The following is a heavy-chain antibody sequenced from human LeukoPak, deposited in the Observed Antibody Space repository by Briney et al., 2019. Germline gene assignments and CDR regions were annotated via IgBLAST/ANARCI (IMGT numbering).Heavy chain of an antibody. D-gene: IGHD7-27*01. CDR1: GVSISSYY. V-gene: IGHV4-59*01. Sequence: SETLSLTCTVSGVSISSYYWSWIRQPPGKGLEWIGYIYHSGSTNYNPSLKSRVTISVDTSKNQFSLKLSSVTAADTAVYYCARETPGAGHFDYWGQGSLVTVSS. J-gene: IGHJ4*02. CDR3: ARETPGAGHFDY. CDR2: IYHSGST.